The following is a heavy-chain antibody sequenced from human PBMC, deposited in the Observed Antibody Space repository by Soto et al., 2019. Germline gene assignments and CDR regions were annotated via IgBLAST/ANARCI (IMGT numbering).Heavy chain of an antibody. CDR1: GGSFSGYY. V-gene: IGHV4-34*01. CDR2: INHSGST. J-gene: IGHJ5*02. D-gene: IGHD2-2*01. CDR3: ARGGGKVVFDIVVVPAKKPNWFDP. Sequence: QVQLQQWGAGLLKPSETLSLTCAVYGGSFSGYYWSWIRQPPGKGLEWIGEINHSGSTNYNPSLKSRVTISVDTSKNQFSLKLSSVTAADTAVYYCARGGGKVVFDIVVVPAKKPNWFDPWGQGTLVTVSS.